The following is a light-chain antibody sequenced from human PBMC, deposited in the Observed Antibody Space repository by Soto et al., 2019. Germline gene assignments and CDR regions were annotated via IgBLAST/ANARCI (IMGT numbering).Light chain of an antibody. CDR3: QQYNDYWT. CDR2: AAS. J-gene: IGKJ1*01. V-gene: IGKV1-39*01. Sequence: DIQMTHSPSSLSASVGDRVTITCRASQSISSYLNWYQQKPGKAPKLLMYAASTLQSGVPSRFSGSGSGTEFTLTISSLQPDDFATYYCQQYNDYWTFGQGTKVDIK. CDR1: QSISSY.